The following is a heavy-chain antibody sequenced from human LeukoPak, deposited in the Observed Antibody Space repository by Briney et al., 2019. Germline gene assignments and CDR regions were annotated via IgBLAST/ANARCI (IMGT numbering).Heavy chain of an antibody. CDR2: ISGSGDGR. CDR1: GFTFSTNA. Sequence: GGSLRLSCAASGFTFSTNAMTWVRQAPGKGLEWVSAISGSGDGRYEDSVKGRFTISRDNSKNTLFLQMKSLRAEDTAVYYCARVPFGSGSYSTLDYWAREPWSPSPQ. V-gene: IGHV3-23*01. J-gene: IGHJ4*02. D-gene: IGHD3-10*01. CDR3: ARVPFGSGSYSTLDY.